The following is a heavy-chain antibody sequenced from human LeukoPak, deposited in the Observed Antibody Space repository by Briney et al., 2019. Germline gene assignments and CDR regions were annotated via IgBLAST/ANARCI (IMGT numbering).Heavy chain of an antibody. CDR3: ARISGSYVFDY. J-gene: IGHJ4*02. CDR1: GFTFSDYY. D-gene: IGHD1-26*01. V-gene: IGHV3-11*03. CDR2: ITSSTDT. Sequence: GGSLRLSCAASGFTFSDYYMSWIRQAPGKGLEWVSYITSSTDTYYTHSVKGRFTISRDNAKNSMYLQMNSLRAEDTAVYYCARISGSYVFDYWGQGTLVTVSS.